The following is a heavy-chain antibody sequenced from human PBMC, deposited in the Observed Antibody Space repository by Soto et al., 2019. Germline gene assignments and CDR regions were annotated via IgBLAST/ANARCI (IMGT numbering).Heavy chain of an antibody. V-gene: IGHV3-48*03. Sequence: GSSLRLSCAASGFTFSSYEMDVVGQAPGKGLEWVAYISSSGSILYGDSVKGRFTISRDNADNSLYLQMNSLTAEDTAVYYCTKEKSVMYSGYDAFDIWGRGTMFTVSS. CDR3: TKEKSVMYSGYDAFDI. J-gene: IGHJ3*02. CDR1: GFTFSSYE. CDR2: ISSSGSI. D-gene: IGHD5-12*01.